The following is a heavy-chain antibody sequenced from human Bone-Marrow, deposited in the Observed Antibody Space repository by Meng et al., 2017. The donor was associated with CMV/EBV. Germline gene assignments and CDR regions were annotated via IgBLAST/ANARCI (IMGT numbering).Heavy chain of an antibody. J-gene: IGHJ5*02. Sequence: SVKVSCKASGGTFSSYAISWVRQAPGQGLEWMGGIIPIFGTANYAQKFQGRVTITTDESTSTAYMELSSLRSEDTAVYYCAREVASVTIFVAFDPWGQGNLVNVAS. D-gene: IGHD3-3*01. CDR3: AREVASVTIFVAFDP. CDR1: GGTFSSYA. CDR2: IIPIFGTA. V-gene: IGHV1-69*05.